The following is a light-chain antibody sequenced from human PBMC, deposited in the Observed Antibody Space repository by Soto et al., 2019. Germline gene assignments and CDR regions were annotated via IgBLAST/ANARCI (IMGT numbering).Light chain of an antibody. CDR2: SNN. Sequence: QSVLTQPPSTSGTPGQRVTITCSGGNSNIGSNTVNWYQQLPGTAPKLIIYSNNERPSGVPDRFSGSKSGTSASLAISGLQSEDEADYYGAAWDDSLNGDVFGTGTKLTVL. CDR1: NSNIGSNT. CDR3: AAWDDSLNGDV. V-gene: IGLV1-44*01. J-gene: IGLJ1*01.